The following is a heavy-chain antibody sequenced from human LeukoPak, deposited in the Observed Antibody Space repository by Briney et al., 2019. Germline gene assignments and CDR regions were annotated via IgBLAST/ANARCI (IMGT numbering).Heavy chain of an antibody. CDR2: ISSDGSNK. CDR1: GFTFSSYG. D-gene: IGHD3-22*01. Sequence: GRSMRLSCAASGFTFSSYGMHWVRQAPGNGLEWVAVISSDGSNKYYADSVKGRFTISRDNSKNTLYLQMNSLRAEDTAVYYCAKSFSMIVPDYWGQGTLVTVSS. J-gene: IGHJ4*02. CDR3: AKSFSMIVPDY. V-gene: IGHV3-30*18.